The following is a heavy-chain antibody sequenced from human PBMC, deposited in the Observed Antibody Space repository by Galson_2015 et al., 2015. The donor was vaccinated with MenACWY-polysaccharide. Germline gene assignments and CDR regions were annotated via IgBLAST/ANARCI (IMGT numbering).Heavy chain of an antibody. CDR3: TRDKNNYGDY. CDR1: GGSISSNF. D-gene: IGHD4-11*01. CDR2: AHYSGST. V-gene: IGHV4-59*01. J-gene: IGHJ4*02. Sequence: ETLSLTCTVSGGSISSNFWSWIRQPPGKGLEWIGYAHYSGSTNCSPSLKSRVTMSVDTSKNQFSLNLSSVTAADTAVYYCTRDKNNYGDYWGQGTQVTVSS.